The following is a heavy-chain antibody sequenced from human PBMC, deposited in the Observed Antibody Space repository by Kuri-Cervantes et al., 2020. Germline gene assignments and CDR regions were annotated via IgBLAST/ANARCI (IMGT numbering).Heavy chain of an antibody. CDR1: GFSLSTSGMC. Sequence: GPTLVKPTQTLTLTCTFSGFSLSTSGMCVSWVRQPPGKALEWLALIDWDDDKRYSPSLKSRLTITKDTSKNQVVLTMTNMDPVDTATYYCAHRPRGSSSGSEPRFDPWGQGTLVTVSS. CDR2: IDWDDDK. J-gene: IGHJ5*02. V-gene: IGHV2-5*08. CDR3: AHRPRGSSSGSEPRFDP. D-gene: IGHD6-6*01.